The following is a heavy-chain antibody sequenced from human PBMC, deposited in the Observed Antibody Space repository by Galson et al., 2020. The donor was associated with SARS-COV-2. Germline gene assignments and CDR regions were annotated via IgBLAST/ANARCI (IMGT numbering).Heavy chain of an antibody. V-gene: IGHV1-24*01. CDR1: GYTLTELS. D-gene: IGHD6-13*01. CDR2: FDPEDGET. CDR3: ATSPPIAAPAIPYYYYYYGMDV. J-gene: IGHJ6*02. Sequence: ASVKVSCKVSGYTLTELSMHWVRQAPGKGLEWMGGFDPEDGETIYAQKFQGRVTMTEHTSTDTAYMELSSLRSEDTAVYYCATSPPIAAPAIPYYYYYYGMDVWGQGTTVTVSS.